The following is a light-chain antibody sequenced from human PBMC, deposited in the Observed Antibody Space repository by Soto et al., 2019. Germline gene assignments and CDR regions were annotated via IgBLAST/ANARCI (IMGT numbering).Light chain of an antibody. J-gene: IGKJ3*01. CDR2: YTS. Sequence: EFVFSLSPATLSVSPVTGVTLACRASQGIGDTLALYHHKPGQTPSLLIYYTSTRATGVLAMFSGSKSGPELTLPINCLQSEDFTIYYCPANNNRPFTSG. V-gene: IGKV3-15*01. CDR3: PANNNRPFT. CDR1: QGIGDT.